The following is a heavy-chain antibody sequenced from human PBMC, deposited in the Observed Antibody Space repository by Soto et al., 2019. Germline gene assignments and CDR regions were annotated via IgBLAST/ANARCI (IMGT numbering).Heavy chain of an antibody. CDR2: SYPVDYVT. D-gene: IGHD3-22*01. V-gene: IGHV5-51*01. J-gene: IGHJ4*02. CDR1: GYTYSTYW. CDR3: ARQGAKYYYDRSAYYES. Sequence: PGESLQISCRRSGYTYSTYWIAWVRQMPGQGLERMGISYPVDYVTIYSPSFQGQVTMSADKYISTAYLEWSSLKASDTGIYYCARQGAKYYYDRSAYYESWGQGTPVTVSS.